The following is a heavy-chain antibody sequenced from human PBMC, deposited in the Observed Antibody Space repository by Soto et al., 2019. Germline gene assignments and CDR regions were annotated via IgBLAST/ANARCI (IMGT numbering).Heavy chain of an antibody. D-gene: IGHD6-25*01. CDR3: VRRSQSGWGMDV. CDR1: GGSISSSSYY. CDR2: IYYSGST. V-gene: IGHV4-39*01. J-gene: IGHJ6*02. Sequence: SETLSLTCTVSGGSISSSSYYWGWIRQPPGKGLEWIGSIYYSGSTYYNPSLKSRVTISVDTSKNQFSLKLSSVTAADTAVYYCVRRSQSGWGMDVWGQGTTVTVSS.